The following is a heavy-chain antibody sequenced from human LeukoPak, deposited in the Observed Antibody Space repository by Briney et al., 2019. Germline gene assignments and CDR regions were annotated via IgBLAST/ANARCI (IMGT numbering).Heavy chain of an antibody. CDR3: ARVGANYYGSGSFLDN. D-gene: IGHD3-10*01. J-gene: IGHJ3*02. CDR1: GGSINSVEYF. V-gene: IGHV4-30-4*01. CDR2: IHYSGNT. Sequence: SQTLSLTCTVSGGSINSVEYFWTWIRQPPGKGLEWIGDIHYSGNTRYSPSLKSRITISIHTSRTQFSLTLTSVTVADTAVYYCARVGANYYGSGSFLDNWGQGTKVTVSS.